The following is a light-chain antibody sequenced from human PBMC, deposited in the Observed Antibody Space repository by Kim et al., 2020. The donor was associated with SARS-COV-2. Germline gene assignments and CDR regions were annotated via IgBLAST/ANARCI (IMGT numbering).Light chain of an antibody. V-gene: IGKV1-5*01. CDR2: DAS. J-gene: IGKJ1*01. CDR3: QQYNIYSA. CDR1: QSISTW. Sequence: SASVGDRVTITCRASQSISTWLAWYQQKPGKAPKLLIYDASSLESGVPSRFSGSGSGTEFTLTISSLQPDDFATYYCQQYNIYSAFGQGTKVDI.